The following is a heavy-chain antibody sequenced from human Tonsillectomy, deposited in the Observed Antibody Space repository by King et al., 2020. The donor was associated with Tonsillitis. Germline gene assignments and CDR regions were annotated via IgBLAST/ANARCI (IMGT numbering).Heavy chain of an antibody. CDR3: VGSSGWWAFDF. V-gene: IGHV4-39*01. J-gene: IGHJ3*01. Sequence: QLQELGPGLVKPSETLSLTCTVSGGSISSSSYYWGWIRQPPGKGLEWIGSIYYSGSTYYNPSLKSRVTIPIDTSKNQFSLKLSSVTAADTAVFYCVGSSGWWAFDFWGQGTMVTVSS. D-gene: IGHD6-19*01. CDR1: GGSISSSSYY. CDR2: IYYSGST.